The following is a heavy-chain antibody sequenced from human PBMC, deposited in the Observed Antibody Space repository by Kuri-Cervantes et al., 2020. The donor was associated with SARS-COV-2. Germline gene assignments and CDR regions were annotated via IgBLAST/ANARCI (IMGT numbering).Heavy chain of an antibody. CDR1: GFTFSGYA. CDR3: ARDAYCGGDCYWLAFDI. J-gene: IGHJ3*02. D-gene: IGHD2-21*01. CDR2: ISSSGSTI. Sequence: GESLKISCAASGFTFSGYAMSWVRQAPGKGLEWVSYISSSGSTIYYADSVKGRFTISRDNAKNSLYLQMNSLRAEDTAVYYCARDAYCGGDCYWLAFDIWGQGTMVTVSS. V-gene: IGHV3-48*03.